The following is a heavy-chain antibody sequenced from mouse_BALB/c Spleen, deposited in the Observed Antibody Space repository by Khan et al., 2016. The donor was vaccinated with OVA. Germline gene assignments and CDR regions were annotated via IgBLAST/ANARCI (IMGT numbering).Heavy chain of an antibody. CDR1: GYSITSGYG. D-gene: IGHD1-2*01. J-gene: IGHJ2*01. CDR3: ARTASIDY. Sequence: EVQLQESGPGLVKPSQSLSLTCTVTGYSITSGYGWNWIRQFPGNKLEWMGYISYSGSTNYNPSLNSRISITRDTSKHQFFMQLNYVTTEDTATYDCARTASIDYWGQGTTLTVSS. CDR2: ISYSGST. V-gene: IGHV3-2*02.